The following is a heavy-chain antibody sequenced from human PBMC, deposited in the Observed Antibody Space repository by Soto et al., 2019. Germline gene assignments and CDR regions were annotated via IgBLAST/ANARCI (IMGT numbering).Heavy chain of an antibody. CDR2: IYYSGSP. CDR1: GGSISSYY. CDR3: GGRRPDYYGWYFDP. D-gene: IGHD1-26*01. V-gene: IGHV4-59*01. J-gene: IGHJ2*01. Sequence: SETLSLTCTVSGGSISSYYWSWIRQPPGKGLEWIGYIYYSGSPNYSPSLESRGTISEDTSKNQFSLKLGSVTAADTAIYYCGGRRPDYYGWYFDPWGRGPLLPVSS.